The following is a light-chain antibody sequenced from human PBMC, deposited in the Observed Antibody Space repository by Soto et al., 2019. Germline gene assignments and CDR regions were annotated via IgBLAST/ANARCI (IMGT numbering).Light chain of an antibody. V-gene: IGKV3-20*01. J-gene: IGKJ3*01. CDR1: QSFSSSY. CDR3: QHYGSALFT. CDR2: GAS. Sequence: EIVLTQSPGTLSLSPGERATLSCRASQSFSSSYLAWYQHKPGQAPRLLIYGASSRATGIPDRFSGSGSGTDVSLTISGLAREDFAVYYCQHYGSALFTFGPGTKVDLK.